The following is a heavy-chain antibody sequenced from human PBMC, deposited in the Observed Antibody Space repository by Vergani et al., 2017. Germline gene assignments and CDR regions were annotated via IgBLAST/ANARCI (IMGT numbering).Heavy chain of an antibody. V-gene: IGHV5-51*01. Sequence: EVQLVQSGAEVKTPGESLKISCKVSGYSFTSYWIGWLPQMPGKGLEWVGIIYPGDSHTRYSPSFQGQVTISADKAISTAYLQWSSLKASDTAMYDCARRGRSGSGWYINFDYWGQGTLVTVSS. J-gene: IGHJ4*02. CDR1: GYSFTSYW. CDR3: ARRGRSGSGWYINFDY. D-gene: IGHD6-19*01. CDR2: IYPGDSHT.